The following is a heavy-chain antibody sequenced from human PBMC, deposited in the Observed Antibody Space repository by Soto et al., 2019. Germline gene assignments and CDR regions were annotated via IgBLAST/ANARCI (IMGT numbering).Heavy chain of an antibody. D-gene: IGHD6-13*01. CDR2: ISAYNRNT. CDR3: ARVIAAAADFDY. J-gene: IGHJ4*02. V-gene: IGHV1-18*01. Sequence: QVQLVQSGAEVKKPGASVKVSCKASGYTFTSYGLSWVRQAPGQGLEWMGWISAYNRNTNYAQKLQGRVTMTTDTSTSTDSMELRRLRSDDTAVYYCARVIAAAADFDYWGQGTLVTVSS. CDR1: GYTFTSYG.